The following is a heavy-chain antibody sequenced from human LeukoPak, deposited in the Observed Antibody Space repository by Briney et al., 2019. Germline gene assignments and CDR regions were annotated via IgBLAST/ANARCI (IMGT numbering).Heavy chain of an antibody. CDR2: IYYSGST. J-gene: IGHJ4*02. D-gene: IGHD6-13*01. CDR1: GGSISSYY. V-gene: IGHV4-59*08. Sequence: PSETLSLTCTVSGGSISSYYWSWIRQPPGKGLEWIGYIYYSGSTNYNPSLKSRVTISVDTSKNQFSLKLSSVTAADTAVYYCARLVVSSSWYDYFDYWGQGTLVTVSS. CDR3: ARLVVSSSWYDYFDY.